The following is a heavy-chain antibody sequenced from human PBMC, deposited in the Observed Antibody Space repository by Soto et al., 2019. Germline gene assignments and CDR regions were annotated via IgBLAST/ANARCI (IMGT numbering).Heavy chain of an antibody. Sequence: EVQLLEAGEGMEQPGGSLGLSCAASGFTFSNYAVTWVRQAPGKGLEWVSTISGSGGSTYYADSVNGRFTISRDNSKNTLYLQMNSLRAEDTAVYYCAKDQGSSWFEIDYWGQGTLVTVSS. CDR3: AKDQGSSWFEIDY. D-gene: IGHD6-13*01. CDR2: ISGSGGST. V-gene: IGHV3-23*01. CDR1: GFTFSNYA. J-gene: IGHJ4*02.